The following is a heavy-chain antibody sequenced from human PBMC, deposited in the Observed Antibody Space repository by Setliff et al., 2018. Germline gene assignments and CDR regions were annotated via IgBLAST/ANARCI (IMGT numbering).Heavy chain of an antibody. CDR2: IYYSGST. J-gene: IGHJ6*03. CDR1: GGSFSSGNYS. D-gene: IGHD3-10*01. Sequence: SETLSLTCRVSGGSFSSGNYSWGFIRQPPGKGVEWVATIYYSGSTYPTPTLKSRPIISVDATDNLFTVKLSSVTAADAAVYYWARHKSNGSGSYPSLYMDVWGKGIMVTVSS. CDR3: ARHKSNGSGSYPSLYMDV. V-gene: IGHV4-39*01.